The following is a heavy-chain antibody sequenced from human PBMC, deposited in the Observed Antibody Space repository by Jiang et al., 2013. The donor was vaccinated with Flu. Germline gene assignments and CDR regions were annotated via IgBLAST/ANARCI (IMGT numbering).Heavy chain of an antibody. V-gene: IGHV4-4*02. J-gene: IGHJ6*02. CDR1: GGSISSSNW. CDR2: IYHSGST. D-gene: IGHD3-3*01. CDR3: ARWYYDFWSGYDHYGMDV. Sequence: CSGLVKPSGTLSLTCAVSGGSISSSNWWSWVRQPPGKGLEWIGEIYHSGSTNYNPSLKSRVTISVDKSKNQFSLKLSSVTAADTAVYYCARWYYDFWSGYDHYGMDVWGQGTTVTVSS.